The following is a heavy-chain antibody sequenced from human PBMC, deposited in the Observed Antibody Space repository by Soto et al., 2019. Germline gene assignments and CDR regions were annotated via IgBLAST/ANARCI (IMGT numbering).Heavy chain of an antibody. J-gene: IGHJ5*02. CDR2: INPNSGGT. D-gene: IGHD6-13*01. CDR1: GYTFTGYY. Sequence: ASVKVSCKASGYTFTGYYMHWVRQAPGQGLEWMGWINPNSGGTNYAQKFQGWVTMTRDTSISTAYMELSRLRSDDTAVYYCARRKSGGQQLAYWFDPWGHGTLVTVSS. CDR3: ARRKSGGQQLAYWFDP. V-gene: IGHV1-2*04.